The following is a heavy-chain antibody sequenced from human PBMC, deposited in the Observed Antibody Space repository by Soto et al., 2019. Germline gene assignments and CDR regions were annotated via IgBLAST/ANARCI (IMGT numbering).Heavy chain of an antibody. D-gene: IGHD5-12*01. CDR1: GFIVSDSY. J-gene: IGHJ6*02. CDR2: IYSGGKT. Sequence: EVQLVESGGGLIQAGGSLRLSCVASGFIVSDSYMRWVRQAPGKGLEWVSVIYSGGKTYYAESVKGRFSISRDNSKNTVNLEMSNLRAEDTGVYFCARDMSATTTGMDVWGQGTTVTVSS. CDR3: ARDMSATTTGMDV. V-gene: IGHV3-53*01.